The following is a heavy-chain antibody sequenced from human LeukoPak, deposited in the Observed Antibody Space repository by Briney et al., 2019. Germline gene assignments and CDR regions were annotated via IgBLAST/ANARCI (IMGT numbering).Heavy chain of an antibody. V-gene: IGHV3-48*04. CDR1: GFTFSSYS. J-gene: IGHJ6*03. Sequence: GGSLRLSCAASGFTFSSYSMNWVRQAPGEGLEWVSYISSLSGTIYYADSVKGRFTISRDNAKSSLYLQMNNLRAEDTAVYYCARDPYSGHYGNDYYYYMDVWGKGTTVTISS. CDR3: ARDPYSGHYGNDYYYYMDV. CDR2: ISSLSGTI. D-gene: IGHD5-12*01.